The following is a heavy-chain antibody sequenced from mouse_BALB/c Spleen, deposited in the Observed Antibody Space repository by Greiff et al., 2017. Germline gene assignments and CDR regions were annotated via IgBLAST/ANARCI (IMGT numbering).Heavy chain of an antibody. CDR3: ARWLLRRGAMDY. CDR2: IDPANGNT. V-gene: IGHV14-3*02. Sequence: EVQLHQSGAELVKPGASVKLSCTASGFNIKDTYMHWVKQRPEQGLEWIGRIDPANGNTKYDPKFQGKATITADTSSNTAYLQLSSLTSEDTAVYYCARWLLRRGAMDYWGQGTSVTVSS. CDR1: GFNIKDTY. J-gene: IGHJ4*01. D-gene: IGHD2-3*01.